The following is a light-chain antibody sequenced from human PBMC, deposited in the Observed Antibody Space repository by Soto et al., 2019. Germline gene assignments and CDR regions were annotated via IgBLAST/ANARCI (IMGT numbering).Light chain of an antibody. CDR2: KAS. J-gene: IGKJ1*01. CDR1: QSLNDW. CDR3: QQYNGYPWT. V-gene: IGKV1-5*03. Sequence: DIQVTQSPSTLSASVGDRVTITCRASQSLNDWLAWYQQKPGKAPKLLIYKASGLESGVVSRFSGSGSGTEFTLTISSLQPDDFATYYCQQYNGYPWTFGQGTKVEIK.